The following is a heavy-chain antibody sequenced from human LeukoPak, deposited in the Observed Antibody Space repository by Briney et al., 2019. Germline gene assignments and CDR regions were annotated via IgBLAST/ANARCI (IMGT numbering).Heavy chain of an antibody. CDR3: ARASITIFGVVISKGFDY. J-gene: IGHJ4*02. CDR1: GGSISSSSYY. CDR2: INHSGST. V-gene: IGHV4-39*07. D-gene: IGHD3-3*01. Sequence: SETLSLTCTVSGGSISSSSYYWGWIRQPPGKGLEWIGEINHSGSTNYNPSLKSRVTISVDTSKNQFSLKLSSVTAADTAVYYCARASITIFGVVISKGFDYWGQGTLVTVSS.